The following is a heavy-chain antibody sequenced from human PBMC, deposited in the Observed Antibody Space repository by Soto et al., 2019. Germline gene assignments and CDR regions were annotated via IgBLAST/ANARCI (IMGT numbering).Heavy chain of an antibody. J-gene: IGHJ3*02. CDR2: MSSRSDYI. CDR1: GFTFSTYS. CDR3: ARRYYYDTENRDAFDI. D-gene: IGHD3-22*01. Sequence: EVQLVESGGGLVKPGGSLRLSCVASGFTFSTYSMNWVRQAPGKGLEWVSSMSSRSDYIFYADSVKGRFTISRDNAKNSLYLQMNILRAEDTAVYYCARRYYYDTENRDAFDIWGQGTLVTVSS. V-gene: IGHV3-21*01.